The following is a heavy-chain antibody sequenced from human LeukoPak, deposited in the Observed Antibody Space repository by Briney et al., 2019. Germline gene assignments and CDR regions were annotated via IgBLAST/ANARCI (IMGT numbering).Heavy chain of an antibody. CDR1: RFTFDDYT. Sequence: PGGSLRLSCAASRFTFDDYTMHWVRQAPGKVLEWVSAISGSGGSTYYADSVKGRFTISRDNSKNTLYLQMNSLRAEDTAVYYCAKPRRTTVTTTSFDYWGQGTLVTVSS. CDR3: AKPRRTTVTTTSFDY. V-gene: IGHV3-23*01. J-gene: IGHJ4*02. D-gene: IGHD4-17*01. CDR2: ISGSGGST.